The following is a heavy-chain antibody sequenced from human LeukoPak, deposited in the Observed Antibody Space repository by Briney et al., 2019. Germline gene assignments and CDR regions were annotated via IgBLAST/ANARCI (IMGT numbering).Heavy chain of an antibody. CDR3: ATETNGRHYDY. CDR2: IGPTGSDR. D-gene: IGHD1-14*01. CDR1: GLIFSTSG. V-gene: IGHV3-21*06. J-gene: IGHJ4*02. Sequence: GGSLSLSCTASGLIFSTSGFNWVRQAPGKGLEWVASIGPTGSDRYHADSIKGRFAISRDNANNFLYLQMNSLRAEDTAVYYCATETNGRHYDYWGQGTLLTVSS.